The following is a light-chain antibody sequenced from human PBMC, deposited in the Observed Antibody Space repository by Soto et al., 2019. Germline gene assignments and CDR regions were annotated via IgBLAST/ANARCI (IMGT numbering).Light chain of an antibody. CDR1: QSIGIA. CDR2: DAS. V-gene: IGKV3-11*01. J-gene: IGKJ1*01. Sequence: EIVLTQSPATLSLSPGERATLSCRASQSIGIALAWYQHKPGQAPRLLIFDASKRATGIPARFRGSGSGTDFTPSISSLEPEDFVVYYDQQRNYRPPWTFGHGTKVESK. CDR3: QQRNYRPPWT.